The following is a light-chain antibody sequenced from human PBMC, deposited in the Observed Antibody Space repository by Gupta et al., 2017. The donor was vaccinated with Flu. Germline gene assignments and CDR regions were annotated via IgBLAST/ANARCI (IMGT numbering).Light chain of an antibody. CDR1: TSNIGSNT. Sequence: VTISCSGSTSNIGSNTVNWYQHLPGTAPKLLIYTNDQRPSGVPDRFSGSKAGTSASLAISALQSEDEADYYCAAWDDSLSGQVVGGGTKLTVL. V-gene: IGLV1-44*01. CDR3: AAWDDSLSGQV. CDR2: TND. J-gene: IGLJ3*02.